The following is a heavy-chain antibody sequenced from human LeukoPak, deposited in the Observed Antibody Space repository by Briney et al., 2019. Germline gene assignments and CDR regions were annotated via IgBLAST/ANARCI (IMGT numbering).Heavy chain of an antibody. D-gene: IGHD3-10*01. CDR3: VTDRRGILVRGTTFDY. CDR2: IYGGGNI. Sequence: GGSLRLSCAASGFTVSSNYMNWVRQAPGKGLEWVSVIYGGGNIYYADSVKGRFTISRDNSKNTLYLQMSSLRAEDTAVYYCVTDRRGILVRGTTFDYWGQGTLVTVSS. V-gene: IGHV3-53*05. J-gene: IGHJ4*02. CDR1: GFTVSSNY.